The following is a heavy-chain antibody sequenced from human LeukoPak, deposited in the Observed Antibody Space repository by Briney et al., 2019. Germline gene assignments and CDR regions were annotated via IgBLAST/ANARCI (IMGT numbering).Heavy chain of an antibody. V-gene: IGHV3-30-3*01. CDR3: ARGAGYSYGHNDY. D-gene: IGHD5-18*01. Sequence: GRSLRLSCAASGFTFSHYPMHWVRQAPGMGLEWVALISYDGSNKYYADSVKGRFTLSRDNSKNTLYLQMNSLRAEDTAVYYCARGAGYSYGHNDYWGQGTLLTVSS. CDR2: ISYDGSNK. CDR1: GFTFSHYP. J-gene: IGHJ4*02.